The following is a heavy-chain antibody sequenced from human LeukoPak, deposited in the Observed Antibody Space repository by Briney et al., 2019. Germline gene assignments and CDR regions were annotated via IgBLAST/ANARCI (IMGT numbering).Heavy chain of an antibody. V-gene: IGHV4-34*01. CDR2: INHSGGT. Sequence: PSETLSLTCAVYGGSFSGYYWSWIRQPPGKGLEWIGEINHSGGTNYNPSLKSRVTISVDTSKNQFSLKLSSVTAADTAVYYCARAETNRTPFDRITGTKRGDAFDIWGQGTMVTVSS. CDR3: ARAETNRTPFDRITGTKRGDAFDI. D-gene: IGHD1-7*01. CDR1: GGSFSGYY. J-gene: IGHJ3*02.